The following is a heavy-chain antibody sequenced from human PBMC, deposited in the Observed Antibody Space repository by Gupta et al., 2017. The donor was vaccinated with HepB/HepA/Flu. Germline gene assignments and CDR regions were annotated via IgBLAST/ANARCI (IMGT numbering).Heavy chain of an antibody. CDR1: GFTFRKYG. CDR3: AKGHYYDSSGQYSYNDA. V-gene: IGHV3-30*18. CDR2: ISFDGANQ. Sequence: QVQLVESGGGVVQPGRSLRLSCAASGFTFRKYGMHWVRQAPGKGLEWVAIISFDGANQYYPDSVKGRFTISRDNFKNTVHLQMNSLRAEDTAVYYCAKGHYYDSSGQYSYNDAWGQGTMVTVSS. D-gene: IGHD3-22*01. J-gene: IGHJ3*01.